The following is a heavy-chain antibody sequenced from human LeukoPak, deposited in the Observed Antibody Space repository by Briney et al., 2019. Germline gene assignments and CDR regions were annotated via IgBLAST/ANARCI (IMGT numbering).Heavy chain of an antibody. D-gene: IGHD6-19*01. V-gene: IGHV4-39*07. CDR3: ARGSDSSGWYSFDY. J-gene: IGHJ4*02. CDR2: IYYSGST. CDR1: GGSISSSSYY. Sequence: SETLSLTCTVSGGSISSSSYYWGWIRQPPGKGLEWIGSIYYSGSTYYNPSLKSRFTISVDTSKNQFSLKLSSVTAADTAVYYCARGSDSSGWYSFDYWGQGTLVTVSS.